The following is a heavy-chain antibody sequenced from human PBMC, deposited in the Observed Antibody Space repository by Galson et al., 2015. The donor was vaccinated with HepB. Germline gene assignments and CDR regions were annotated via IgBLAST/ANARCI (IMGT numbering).Heavy chain of an antibody. CDR3: AREVGADYYDSGTYFDY. Sequence: SLRLSCAASGFTFSSYAMHWVRQAPGKGLEWVAVISYDGSNKYYADSVKGRFTISRDNSKNTLYLQMNSLRAEDTAVYYCAREVGADYYDSGTYFDYWGQGTLVTVSS. CDR2: ISYDGSNK. CDR1: GFTFSSYA. V-gene: IGHV3-30-3*01. J-gene: IGHJ4*02. D-gene: IGHD3-22*01.